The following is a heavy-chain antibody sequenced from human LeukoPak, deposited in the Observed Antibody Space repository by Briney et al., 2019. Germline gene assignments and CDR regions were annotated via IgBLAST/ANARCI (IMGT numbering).Heavy chain of an antibody. CDR1: GFTFSSYG. CDR2: ISYDGSNT. CDR3: AALADYIDY. Sequence: TGGSLRLSCADSGFTFSSYGIHWVRQAPGKGLEWVAVISYDGSNTYSADSVKGRFTISRDNSKNTVYLQMNSLRAEDTAIYYRAALADYIDYWGQGTLVTVSS. D-gene: IGHD3-3*02. J-gene: IGHJ4*02. V-gene: IGHV3-30*03.